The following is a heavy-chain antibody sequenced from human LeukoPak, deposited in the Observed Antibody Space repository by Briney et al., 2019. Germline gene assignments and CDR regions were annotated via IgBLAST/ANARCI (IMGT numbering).Heavy chain of an antibody. D-gene: IGHD2/OR15-2a*01. J-gene: IGHJ4*02. V-gene: IGHV1-46*01. CDR3: AKEKQNTANFDY. CDR2: INPSATSA. CDR1: GYTFTGYY. Sequence: ASVKVSCKASGYTFTGYYTHWVRQAPGQGLEWMGVINPSATSATYTQKFQGRVTMTGDTSTTTVYMELSSLTSDDTAVYYCAKEKQNTANFDYWGQGTLVTVSS.